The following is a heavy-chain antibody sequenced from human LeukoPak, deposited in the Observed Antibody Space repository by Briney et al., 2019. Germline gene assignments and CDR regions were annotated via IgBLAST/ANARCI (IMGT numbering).Heavy chain of an antibody. J-gene: IGHJ3*02. CDR2: IIPIFGTA. CDR1: GGTFSSYA. Sequence: SVKVSCKASGGTFSSYAISWVRQAPGQGLEWMGGIIPIFGTANYAQKFQGRVTITADKSTSTAYMELSSLRSEDTAVYYCARRRESPNAFDIWGQGTMVTVSP. CDR3: ARRRESPNAFDI. V-gene: IGHV1-69*06. D-gene: IGHD3-10*01.